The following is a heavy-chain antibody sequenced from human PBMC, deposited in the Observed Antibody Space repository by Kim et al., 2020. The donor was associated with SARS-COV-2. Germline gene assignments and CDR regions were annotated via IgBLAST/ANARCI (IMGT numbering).Heavy chain of an antibody. D-gene: IGHD5-12*01. J-gene: IGHJ4*02. V-gene: IGHV3-30*01. Sequence: YADSVKGRFTISRDNSKNTLYLQMNSLRAEDTAVYYCASSFRYSGYDLYYWGQGTLVTVSS. CDR3: ASSFRYSGYDLYY.